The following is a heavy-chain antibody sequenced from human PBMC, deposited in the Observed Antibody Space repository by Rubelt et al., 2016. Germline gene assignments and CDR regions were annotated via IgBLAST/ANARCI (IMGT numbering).Heavy chain of an antibody. CDR2: IFHGGTT. V-gene: IGHV4-39*02. CDR3: ARRAYDYGANSAAFDI. Sequence: QRQLQESGPGLVKPSETLSLTCTVSGGAVTDSSYSWAWVRQPPGKGLEWIGSIFHGGTTYYNTPLRSRVTISVYPSKNHFSLRWTSGTAPDTAVYYCARRAYDYGANSAAFDIWGQGTMVTVSS. CDR1: GGAVTDSSYS. J-gene: IGHJ3*02. D-gene: IGHD4-23*01.